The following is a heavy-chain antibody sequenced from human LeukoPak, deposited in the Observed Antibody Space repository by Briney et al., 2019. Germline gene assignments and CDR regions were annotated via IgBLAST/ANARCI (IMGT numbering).Heavy chain of an antibody. CDR1: GYTFTSYD. J-gene: IGHJ3*02. D-gene: IGHD3-3*01. CDR3: ARARKYDFWSAIPWDAFDI. V-gene: IGHV1-8*01. CDR2: MNPNSGNT. Sequence: ASVKVSCKASGYTFTSYDINWARQATGQGLEWMGWMNPNSGNTGYAQKFQGRVTMTRNTSISTAYMELSSLRSEDTAVYYCARARKYDFWSAIPWDAFDIWGQGTMVTVSS.